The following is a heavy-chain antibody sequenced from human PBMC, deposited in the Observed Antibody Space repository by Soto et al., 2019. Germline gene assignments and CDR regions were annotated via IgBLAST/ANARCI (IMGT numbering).Heavy chain of an antibody. V-gene: IGHV1-69*02. CDR3: GGGGGETDY. D-gene: IGHD3-16*01. Sequence: QVQLVQSGAEVKKPGSSVKVSCKASGGTFSSYTISWVRQAPGQGLEWMGRIIPILGIANYAQKFQGRVTITADKSTSTAYMGGGRRGSEGTAVFFWGGGGGETDYWGQGTLVTVSS. CDR2: IIPILGIA. J-gene: IGHJ4*02. CDR1: GGTFSSYT.